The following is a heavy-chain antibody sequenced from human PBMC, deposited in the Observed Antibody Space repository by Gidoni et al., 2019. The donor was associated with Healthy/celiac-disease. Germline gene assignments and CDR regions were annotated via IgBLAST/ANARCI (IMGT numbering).Heavy chain of an antibody. CDR1: GGTFSSYA. Sequence: QVQLVQSGAEVKKPGSSVKVSCKASGGTFSSYAISWVRQAPGQGLEWMGGIIPIFGTANYAQKFQGRVTITADESTSTAYMELSSLRSEDTAVYYCARYIAGDYNPSSPYYYYGMDVWGQGTTVTVSS. J-gene: IGHJ6*02. CDR2: IIPIFGTA. V-gene: IGHV1-69*01. D-gene: IGHD4-17*01. CDR3: ARYIAGDYNPSSPYYYYGMDV.